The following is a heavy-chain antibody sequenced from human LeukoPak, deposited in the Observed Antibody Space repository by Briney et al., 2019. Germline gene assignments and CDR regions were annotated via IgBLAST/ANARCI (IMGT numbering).Heavy chain of an antibody. D-gene: IGHD2-15*01. J-gene: IGHJ4*02. CDR3: AKVARGCGGSCQDETDY. CDR2: ISYDGSNK. CDR1: GFTFSSYG. V-gene: IGHV3-30*18. Sequence: GGSLRLSCAASGFTFSSYGMHWVRQAPGKGLEWVAVISYDGSNKYYADPVKGRFTISRDNSKNTLYLQMNSLRAEDTAVYYCAKVARGCGGSCQDETDYWGQGTLVTVSS.